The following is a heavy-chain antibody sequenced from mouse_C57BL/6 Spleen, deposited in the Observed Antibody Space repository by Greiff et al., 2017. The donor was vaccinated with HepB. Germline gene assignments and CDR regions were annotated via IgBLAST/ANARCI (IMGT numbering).Heavy chain of an antibody. D-gene: IGHD2-4*01. Sequence: EVKLVESGGGLVQPKGSLKLSCAASGFSFNTYAMNWVRQAPGKGLEWVARIRSKSNNYATYYADSVKDRFTISRDDSESMLYLQMNNLKTEDTAMYYCVRQNYDYENWYFDVWGTGTTVTVSS. CDR2: IRSKSNNYAT. J-gene: IGHJ1*03. CDR1: GFSFNTYA. V-gene: IGHV10-1*01. CDR3: VRQNYDYENWYFDV.